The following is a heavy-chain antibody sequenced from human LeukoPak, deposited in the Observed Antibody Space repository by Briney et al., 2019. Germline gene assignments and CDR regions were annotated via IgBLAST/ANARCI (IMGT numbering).Heavy chain of an antibody. Sequence: SETLSLTCTVSGGSITSYHWSWIRQPPGKGLDWIGYVFYSRSTNYNPSLKSRVAISVDTSKNQFSLKLNSVTAADTAVYYCASLAGYWGQGTLVTVSS. CDR2: VFYSRST. D-gene: IGHD3-10*01. CDR1: GGSITSYH. CDR3: ASLAGY. V-gene: IGHV4-59*01. J-gene: IGHJ4*02.